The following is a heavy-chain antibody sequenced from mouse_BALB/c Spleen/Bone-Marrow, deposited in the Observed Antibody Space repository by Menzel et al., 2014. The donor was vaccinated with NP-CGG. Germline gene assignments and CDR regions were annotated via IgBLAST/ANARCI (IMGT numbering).Heavy chain of an antibody. D-gene: IGHD4-1*01. Sequence: EVKLLESGGGLVQPGGSQKLSCAASGFAFSSFGMHWVRQAPERGLEWVAYISSGSSTIYCADTVKGRFTISRDNPKNTLFLQMTGLRSEDTAMYYCTRGGNWEDFDYWGQGTTLTVSS. CDR1: GFAFSSFG. CDR2: ISSGSSTI. CDR3: TRGGNWEDFDY. J-gene: IGHJ2*01. V-gene: IGHV5-17*02.